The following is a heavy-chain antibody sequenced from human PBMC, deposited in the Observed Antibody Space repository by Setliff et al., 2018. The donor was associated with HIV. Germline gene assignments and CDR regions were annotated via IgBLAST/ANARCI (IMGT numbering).Heavy chain of an antibody. J-gene: IGHJ4*02. CDR1: GFTFYNYA. Sequence: GGSLRLSCAASGFTFYNYAMYWVRQAPGKGLEWVSGILGGENDPTYYENSVMGRFIISRDNSKNTLYLHMNSLRVEDSAIYYCVKPTYYYDDSGYSGGDYWGQGTLVTVSS. D-gene: IGHD3-22*01. V-gene: IGHV3-23*01. CDR3: VKPTYYYDDSGYSGGDY. CDR2: ILGGENDPT.